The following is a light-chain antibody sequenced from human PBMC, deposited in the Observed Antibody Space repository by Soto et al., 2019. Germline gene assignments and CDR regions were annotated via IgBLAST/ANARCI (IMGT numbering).Light chain of an antibody. CDR2: DAS. CDR1: QSISNS. J-gene: IGKJ4*01. V-gene: IGKV1-5*01. Sequence: DIPVTQSPSTLSASVGDRVTITCRASQSISNSLAWYQQKPGKAPKLLIYDASSLESGVPSRFSGSGSGTEFTLTISSLQPDDFATYYCQQYNSYSSPTFGGGTKVDIK. CDR3: QQYNSYSSPT.